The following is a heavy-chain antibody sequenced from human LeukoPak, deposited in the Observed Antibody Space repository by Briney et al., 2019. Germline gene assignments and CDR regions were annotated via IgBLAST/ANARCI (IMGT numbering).Heavy chain of an antibody. D-gene: IGHD4-23*01. CDR2: IIPILGIA. CDR1: GGTFSSYA. V-gene: IGHV1-69*04. CDR3: ARDFRTYGGDFATGYGMDV. J-gene: IGHJ6*02. Sequence: SVKVSCKASGGTFSSYAISWVRQAPGQGLEWMGRIIPILGIANYAQKFQGRVTITADKSTSTAYMELSSLRSEDTAVYYCARDFRTYGGDFATGYGMDVWGQGTTVTVSS.